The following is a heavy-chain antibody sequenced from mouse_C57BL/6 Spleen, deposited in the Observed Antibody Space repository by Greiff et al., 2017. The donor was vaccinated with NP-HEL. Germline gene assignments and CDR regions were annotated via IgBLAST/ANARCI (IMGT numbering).Heavy chain of an antibody. J-gene: IGHJ1*03. D-gene: IGHD2-5*01. CDR1: GFSLTSYG. V-gene: IGHV2-2*01. CDR3: ARTYYSNHEGYFDV. CDR2: IWSGGST. Sequence: VKLVESGPGLVQPSQSLSITCTVSGFSLTSYGVHWVRQSPGKGLEWLGVIWSGGSTDYNAAFISRLSISKDNSKSQVFFKMNSLQADDTAIYYCARTYYSNHEGYFDVWGTGTTVTVSS.